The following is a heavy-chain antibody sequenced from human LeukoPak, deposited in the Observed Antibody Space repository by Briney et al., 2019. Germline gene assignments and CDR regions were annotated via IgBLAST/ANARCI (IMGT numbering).Heavy chain of an antibody. J-gene: IGHJ4*02. CDR1: GFTFSSYA. V-gene: IGHV3-23*01. CDR3: AKVPVDRDYYDSSGYYSYYLDY. Sequence: PGGSLRLSCAASGFTFSSYAMSWVRQAPGKGLEWVSAISGSGGSTYYADSVKGRFTISRDNSKNTLYLQMNSLRAEDAAVYYCAKVPVDRDYYDSSGYYSYYLDYWGQGTLVTVSS. D-gene: IGHD3-22*01. CDR2: ISGSGGST.